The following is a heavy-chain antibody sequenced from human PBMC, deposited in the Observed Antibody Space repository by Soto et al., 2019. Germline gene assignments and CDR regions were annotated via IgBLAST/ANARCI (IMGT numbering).Heavy chain of an antibody. Sequence: SVKVSCKASGGTFSSYAISWVRQAPGQGLEWMGGIIPIFGTANYAQKFQGRVTITADESTSTAYMELSSLRSEDTAVYYCARDGGEGWLQNYYYYYGMDVWGQGTTVTVSS. CDR2: IIPIFGTA. J-gene: IGHJ6*02. CDR1: GGTFSSYA. D-gene: IGHD5-12*01. CDR3: ARDGGEGWLQNYYYYYGMDV. V-gene: IGHV1-69*13.